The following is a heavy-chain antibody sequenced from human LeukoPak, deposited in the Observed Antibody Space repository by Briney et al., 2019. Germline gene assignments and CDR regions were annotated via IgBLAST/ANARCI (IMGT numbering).Heavy chain of an antibody. CDR1: GFTVSSNY. Sequence: GGSLRLSCAASGFTVSSNYMSWVRQAPGKGLEWVSVIYSGGSTYYADSVKGRFTISRHNSKNTLYLQMNSLRAEDTAVYYCARHYDILTGCSAYYYYYGMDVWGQGTTVTVSS. CDR3: ARHYDILTGCSAYYYYYGMDV. CDR2: IYSGGST. J-gene: IGHJ6*02. D-gene: IGHD3-9*01. V-gene: IGHV3-53*04.